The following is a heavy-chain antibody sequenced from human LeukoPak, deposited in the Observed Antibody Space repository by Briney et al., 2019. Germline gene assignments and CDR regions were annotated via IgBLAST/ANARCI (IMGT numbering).Heavy chain of an antibody. CDR2: ISWNSGSI. J-gene: IGHJ6*02. CDR1: GFTFDDYA. V-gene: IGHV3-9*01. D-gene: IGHD3-22*01. Sequence: PGRSLRLSCAASGFTFDDYAMHWVRQAPGKGLEWVSGISWNSGSIGYADSVKGRFTISRDNSKNTLYLQMNSLRAEDTAVYYCASSYYYDSIGMDVWGQGTTVTVSS. CDR3: ASSYYYDSIGMDV.